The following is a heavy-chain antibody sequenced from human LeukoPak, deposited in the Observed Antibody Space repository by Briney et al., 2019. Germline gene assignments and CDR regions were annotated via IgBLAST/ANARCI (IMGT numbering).Heavy chain of an antibody. CDR1: GFTFSSYS. CDR2: ISSSSSYI. D-gene: IGHD6-6*01. J-gene: IGHJ4*02. V-gene: IGHV3-21*04. Sequence: GGSLRLSCAASGFTFSSYSMNWVRQAPGKGLEWVSSISSSSSYIYYADSVKGRFTISRDNAKNSLYLQMNSLRAEDTAVYYCARDQKFLYSSSSDWNYWGQGTLVTVSS. CDR3: ARDQKFLYSSSSDWNY.